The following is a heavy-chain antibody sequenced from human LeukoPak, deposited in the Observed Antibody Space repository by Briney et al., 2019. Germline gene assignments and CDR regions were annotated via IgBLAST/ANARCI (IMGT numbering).Heavy chain of an antibody. J-gene: IGHJ4*02. CDR1: GYTFTSYW. V-gene: IGHV1-46*01. D-gene: IGHD5-24*01. Sequence: ASVKVSCKASGYTFTSYWIQWVRQAPGQGLEWMGLINPDGGSTAYAHRFQGRVTITRDTSASTAYMEQSSLRSEDTAVYYCARVPYRDGYNFPLGYWGQGTLVTVSS. CDR3: ARVPYRDGYNFPLGY. CDR2: INPDGGST.